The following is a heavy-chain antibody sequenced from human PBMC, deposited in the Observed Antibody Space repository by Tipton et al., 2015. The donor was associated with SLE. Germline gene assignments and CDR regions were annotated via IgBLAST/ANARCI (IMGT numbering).Heavy chain of an antibody. J-gene: IGHJ6*03. Sequence: TLSLTCDVYGGAFSEYYWSWVRQPPGKGLEWIGEISYYGNTNFSPSLKSRVTISLDTSKNQFSLKLSSVTAADTAVYYCARGRRGAAAGDYYYYYMDVWGKGTTVTVSS. D-gene: IGHD6-13*01. CDR1: GGAFSEYY. CDR2: ISYYGNT. CDR3: ARGRRGAAAGDYYYYYMDV. V-gene: IGHV4-34*01.